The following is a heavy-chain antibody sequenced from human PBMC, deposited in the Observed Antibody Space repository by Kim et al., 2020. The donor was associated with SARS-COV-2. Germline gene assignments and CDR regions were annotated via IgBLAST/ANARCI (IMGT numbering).Heavy chain of an antibody. CDR3: ARALGYSGYVTPYYYGMDV. J-gene: IGHJ6*02. Sequence: KGRFTISRENAKNSLYLQMSSLRAGDTAVYYCARALGYSGYVTPYYYGMDVWGQGTTVTVSS. D-gene: IGHD5-12*01. V-gene: IGHV3-13*01.